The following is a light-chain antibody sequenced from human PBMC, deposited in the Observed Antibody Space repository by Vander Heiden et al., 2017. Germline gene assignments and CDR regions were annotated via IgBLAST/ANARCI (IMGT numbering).Light chain of an antibody. J-gene: IGLJ1*01. Sequence: SYVLTQPPSVSVAPGQTARITCGGNNIGSKSVHWYQQRPGHAPVVVVYDDSDRPSGIPERFSGSNSGNTATLTISRVEAGDEADYFCQVWDTGSDHYIFGTGTKVTVL. CDR1: NIGSKS. CDR2: DDS. V-gene: IGLV3-21*02. CDR3: QVWDTGSDHYI.